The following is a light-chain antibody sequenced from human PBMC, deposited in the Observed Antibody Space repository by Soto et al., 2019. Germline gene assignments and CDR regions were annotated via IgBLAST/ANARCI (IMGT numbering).Light chain of an antibody. CDR1: QSVSSRY. CDR2: GAS. Sequence: EIVLTQSPGTLSLSPGERATLSCRASQSVSSRYLVWYQQKPGQAPRLLIYGASSRATGIPDRFSGSGSGTDFTLTISRLEPEDLAVYYCQRYGSSALTFGGGTKVEIK. J-gene: IGKJ4*01. V-gene: IGKV3-20*01. CDR3: QRYGSSALT.